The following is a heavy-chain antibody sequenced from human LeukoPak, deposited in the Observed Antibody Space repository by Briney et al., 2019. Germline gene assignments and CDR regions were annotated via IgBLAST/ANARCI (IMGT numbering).Heavy chain of an antibody. V-gene: IGHV1-3*01. J-gene: IGHJ5*02. CDR1: GYTFTTYA. Sequence: ASVTVSCKASGYTFTTYAMHWVRQAPGQRLEWMGWINGDSGKTKYSQKFQGRVTITRDTSAYTAYMELKSLSSADTAVYFCARAPYDILTGYSLNWFDPWGQGTLVTVSS. CDR3: ARAPYDILTGYSLNWFDP. D-gene: IGHD3-9*01. CDR2: INGDSGKT.